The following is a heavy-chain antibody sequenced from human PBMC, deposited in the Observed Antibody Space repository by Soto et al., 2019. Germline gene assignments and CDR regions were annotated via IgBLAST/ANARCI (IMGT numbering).Heavy chain of an antibody. CDR1: GGSFSGYY. D-gene: IGHD6-13*01. V-gene: IGHV4-34*01. CDR3: ARGVVAAAGMSAYFDY. J-gene: IGHJ4*02. CDR2: INHSGST. Sequence: SETLSLTCAVYGGSFSGYYWSWIRQPPGKGLEWIGEINHSGSTNYNPSLKSRVTISVDTSENQFSLKLSSVTAADTAVYYCARGVVAAAGMSAYFDYWGQGTLVTVSS.